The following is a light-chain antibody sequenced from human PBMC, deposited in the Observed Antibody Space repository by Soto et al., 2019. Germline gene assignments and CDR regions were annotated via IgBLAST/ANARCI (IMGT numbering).Light chain of an antibody. Sequence: DIQMTQSPSTLSASVGDRVTITCRASQSISSWLAWYQQKPGKAPKLLIYKASSLESGVPSRFSGSGSGTEFTLTISSLQPDDFEPYYCQQYNSYSYTFGQWTKLEIK. V-gene: IGKV1-5*03. CDR3: QQYNSYSYT. J-gene: IGKJ2*01. CDR1: QSISSW. CDR2: KAS.